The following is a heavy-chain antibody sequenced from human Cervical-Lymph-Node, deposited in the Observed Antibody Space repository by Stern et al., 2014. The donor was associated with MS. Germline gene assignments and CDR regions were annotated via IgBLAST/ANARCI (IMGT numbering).Heavy chain of an antibody. CDR2: INAQSGGT. V-gene: IGHV1-2*06. CDR1: GDTYTGDY. D-gene: IGHD3-16*01. CDR3: ARDKGVGSPSWGLYDYYYALDV. Sequence: VQLLQSGAEVKKPGASVKVSCKAFGDTYTGDYIHWVRQAPGQGLEWMGRINAQSGGTDYPQRFQGRVTMTRDTSTSTDYMEVNSLRSDDTAVYYCARDKGVGSPSWGLYDYYYALDVWGQGTTVTVSS. J-gene: IGHJ6*02.